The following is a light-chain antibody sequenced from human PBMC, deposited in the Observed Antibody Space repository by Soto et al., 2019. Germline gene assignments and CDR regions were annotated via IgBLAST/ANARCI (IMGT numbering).Light chain of an antibody. Sequence: EVVLTQSPATLSLSPGERATFSCRASQNVNNFLAWYQQKPGQAPRLLIFGASSRAAGIPDRFSGSGSGTDFTLTISSLEPEDSAVYYCQQRHMWPITFGQGTRLEIK. J-gene: IGKJ5*01. CDR2: GAS. CDR1: QNVNNF. CDR3: QQRHMWPIT. V-gene: IGKV3-11*01.